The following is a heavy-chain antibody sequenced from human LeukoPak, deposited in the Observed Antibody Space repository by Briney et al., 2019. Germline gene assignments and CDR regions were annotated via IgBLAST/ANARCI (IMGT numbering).Heavy chain of an antibody. Sequence: KPSETLSLTCAVSGASISSHYWSWIRQPPGKGLEWIGYTSGSISDSPSLKSRVAVSVDPSQNQVSLSLTSVTAADTAVYYCARVLAIFGLDTTDFYMDVWGKGTTVTVSS. D-gene: IGHD3/OR15-3a*01. V-gene: IGHV4-59*11. CDR3: ARVLAIFGLDTTDFYMDV. J-gene: IGHJ6*03. CDR1: GASISSHY. CDR2: TSGSI.